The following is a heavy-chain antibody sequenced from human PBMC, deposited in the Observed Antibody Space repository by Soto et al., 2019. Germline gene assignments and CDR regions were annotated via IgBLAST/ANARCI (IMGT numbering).Heavy chain of an antibody. D-gene: IGHD3-3*01. V-gene: IGHV3-30-3*01. CDR1: GFTFSSYA. CDR2: ISYDGNNK. J-gene: IGHJ5*02. Sequence: QVQLVESGGGVVQPGRSLRLSCAASGFTFSSYARHWVRQAPGKGLEWVAVISYDGNNKYYADSVKGRYTISRDNSKNTLFLQMNSLRAEETAVYYCAREGGTMKRGNWFDPWGQGTLVTVSS. CDR3: AREGGTMKRGNWFDP.